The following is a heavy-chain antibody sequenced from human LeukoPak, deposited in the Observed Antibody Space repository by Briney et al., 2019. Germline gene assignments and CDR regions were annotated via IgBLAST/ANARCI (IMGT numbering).Heavy chain of an antibody. J-gene: IGHJ6*02. Sequence: ASVKVSCKASGYTFTSYDINWVRQATGQGLEWMGWMNPNSGNTGYAQKFQGRVTMTRNTSISTAYMELSSLRSEDTAVYYCATADSNYYYYGMDVWGQGTTVTVSS. CDR3: ATADSNYYYYGMDV. V-gene: IGHV1-8*01. CDR2: MNPNSGNT. CDR1: GYTFTSYD. D-gene: IGHD2-15*01.